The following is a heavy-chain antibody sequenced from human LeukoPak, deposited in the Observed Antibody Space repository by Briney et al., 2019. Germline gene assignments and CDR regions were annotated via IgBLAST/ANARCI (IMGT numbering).Heavy chain of an antibody. CDR3: ARDFYCSSTSCYEAG. D-gene: IGHD2-2*01. Sequence: GGSLRLSCAASGFTFSSYWMHWVRQAPGKGLVWVSRINSDGSSTSYADSVKGRFTISRDNAKNTLYLQMNSQRAEDTAVYYCARDFYCSSTSCYEAGWGQGTLVTVSS. CDR1: GFTFSSYW. J-gene: IGHJ4*02. CDR2: INSDGSST. V-gene: IGHV3-74*01.